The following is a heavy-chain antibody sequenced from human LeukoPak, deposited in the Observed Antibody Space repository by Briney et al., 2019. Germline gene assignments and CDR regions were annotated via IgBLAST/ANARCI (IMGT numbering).Heavy chain of an antibody. D-gene: IGHD2-21*01. CDR1: GFTFSSYA. CDR2: ISGSGGST. Sequence: HPGGSLRLSCAASGFTFSSYAMSRVRHAPEKGLEWVSAISGSGGSTYYADSVKGRFTISRDNSKNTLYLQMNSLRAEDTAVYYCAKAAAYCGGDCKPPYNWFDPWGQGTLVTVSS. J-gene: IGHJ5*02. CDR3: AKAAAYCGGDCKPPYNWFDP. V-gene: IGHV3-23*01.